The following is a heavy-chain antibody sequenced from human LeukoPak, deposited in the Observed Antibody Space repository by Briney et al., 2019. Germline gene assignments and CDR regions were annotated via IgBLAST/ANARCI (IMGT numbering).Heavy chain of an antibody. D-gene: IGHD1-26*01. CDR2: IYYSGST. V-gene: IGHV4-61*01. CDR1: GGSISTSNYY. J-gene: IGHJ3*02. Sequence: SETLSLTCTVSGGSISTSNYYWGWIRQPPGKGLEWIGYIYYSGSTNYNPSLKSRVTISVDTSKNQFSLKLSSVTAADTAVYYCARDRAPTSYYAFDIWGQGTMVTVSS. CDR3: ARDRAPTSYYAFDI.